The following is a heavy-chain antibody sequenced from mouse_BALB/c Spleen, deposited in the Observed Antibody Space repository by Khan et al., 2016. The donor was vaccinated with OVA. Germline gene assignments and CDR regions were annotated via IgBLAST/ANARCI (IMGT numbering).Heavy chain of an antibody. J-gene: IGHJ2*01. CDR2: IDPANGNT. Sequence: VQLQQSGAELVKPGASVKLSCTASGYNIKDNYMHWVKQRPEQGLEWIGRIDPANGNTEYDPKLQGKATITVDTPSNTAYLQLSSLTSEDTAVYYCAGGPRGYWGQGTTLTVSS. V-gene: IGHV14-3*02. CDR1: GYNIKDNY. CDR3: AGGPRGY.